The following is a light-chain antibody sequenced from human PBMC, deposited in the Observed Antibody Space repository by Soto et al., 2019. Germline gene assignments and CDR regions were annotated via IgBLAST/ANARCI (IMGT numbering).Light chain of an antibody. CDR1: QSVDIN. Sequence: EIVLTQSPATLSVSPGDRVTLSCRASQSVDINLAWYQQRPCQAPRLLVYGASTKATDMPGRFSGRGSGTEFTLTINNLQSEEFAVYYCQQYRNWSLTFGQGTKVEIK. J-gene: IGKJ1*01. V-gene: IGKV3-15*01. CDR2: GAS. CDR3: QQYRNWSLT.